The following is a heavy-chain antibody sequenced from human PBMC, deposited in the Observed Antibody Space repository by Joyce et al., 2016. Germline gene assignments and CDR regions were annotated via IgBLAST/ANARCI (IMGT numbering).Heavy chain of an antibody. CDR1: GYTFTNYG. Sequence: QVQLVQSRAEVQKPGASVKVSCKTSGYTFTNYGLSWVRQAPGQGLEWMGRISTYNGNADYAPKFQGRVTMTRDTSTSTAYMELRSLRSDDTAVYYCARSVVGATIDYWGQGTLVTVSS. D-gene: IGHD1-26*01. CDR2: ISTYNGNA. CDR3: ARSVVGATIDY. J-gene: IGHJ4*02. V-gene: IGHV1-18*01.